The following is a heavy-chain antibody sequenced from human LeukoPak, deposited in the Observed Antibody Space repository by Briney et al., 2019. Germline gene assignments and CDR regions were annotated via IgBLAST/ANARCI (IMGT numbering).Heavy chain of an antibody. D-gene: IGHD3-22*01. CDR3: AKDIHLYYDSSGCYFDY. Sequence: QSGGSLRLSCAASGFTFDDYAMHWVRQAPGKGLEWVSGISWNSGSIGYADSVKGRFTISRDNAKNSLYLQMNSLRAEDTALYYCAKDIHLYYDSSGCYFDYWGQGTLVTVSS. J-gene: IGHJ4*02. CDR2: ISWNSGSI. CDR1: GFTFDDYA. V-gene: IGHV3-9*01.